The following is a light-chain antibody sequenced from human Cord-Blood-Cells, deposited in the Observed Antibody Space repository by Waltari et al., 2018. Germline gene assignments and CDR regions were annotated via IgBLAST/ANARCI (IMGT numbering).Light chain of an antibody. CDR2: EVS. CDR3: SSYAGSNNLV. J-gene: IGLJ2*01. V-gene: IGLV2-8*01. CDR1: SSYLGCYNY. Sequence: QSALTQPPSASGSPGPPVPIPVTGTSSYLGCYNYFSWYQQHPGKAPKLMIYEVSKRPSGVPDRFSGSKSGNTASLTVSGLQAEDEADYYCSSYAGSNNLVFGGGTKLTVL.